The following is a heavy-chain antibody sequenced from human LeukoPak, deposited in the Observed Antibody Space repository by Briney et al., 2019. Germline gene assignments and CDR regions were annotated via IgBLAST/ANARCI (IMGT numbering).Heavy chain of an antibody. CDR1: GLTFSNSW. CDR2: IKNKTDGGLK. Sequence: GGSLRLSCAASGLTFSNSWMIWVRQPPGKGLEWVGRIKNKTDGGLKDYAAPVKARFTIPSDNSNNTLYLQMNSPKTEDTAVYYCTAGLMTHDDYWGQGTLVTVSS. V-gene: IGHV3-15*01. CDR3: TAGLMTHDDY. J-gene: IGHJ4*02.